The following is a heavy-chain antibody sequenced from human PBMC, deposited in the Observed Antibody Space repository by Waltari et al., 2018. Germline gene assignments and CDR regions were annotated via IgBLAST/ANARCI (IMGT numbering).Heavy chain of an antibody. V-gene: IGHV4-4*07. J-gene: IGHJ5*02. D-gene: IGHD2-15*01. Sequence: QVQLQESGPGLVKPSETLSLTCTVSGGSINTYYWRWLRQPAGKGLEWIGRIYTSGSTNYNPSLKGRVAMSVDTSKNQFSLKLKSVTPADTAVYYCARVSVASCTVGRCPSWFDPWGQGTLVTVSS. CDR2: IYTSGST. CDR3: ARVSVASCTVGRCPSWFDP. CDR1: GGSINTYY.